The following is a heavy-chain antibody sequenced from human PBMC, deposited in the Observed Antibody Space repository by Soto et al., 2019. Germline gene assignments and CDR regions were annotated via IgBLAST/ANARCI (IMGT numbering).Heavy chain of an antibody. CDR3: ARGREKARHYFDD. CDR2: IIPVFGTA. Sequence: QVQLVQSGAEVKKPGSSVKVSCKASGGIFSNYAISWVRQAPGQGLEWMGGIIPVFGTANYAQKFQGRVTSTADDSTTTAYMDGSSLGAEDTYVYYCARGREKARHYFDDWGQGTLVTVSS. CDR1: GGIFSNYA. J-gene: IGHJ4*02. V-gene: IGHV1-69*01. D-gene: IGHD1-26*01.